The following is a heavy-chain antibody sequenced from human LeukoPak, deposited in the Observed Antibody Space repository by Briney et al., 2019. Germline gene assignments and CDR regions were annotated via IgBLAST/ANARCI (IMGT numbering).Heavy chain of an antibody. CDR3: WLEKVVAAYFDS. D-gene: IGHD2-15*01. V-gene: IGHV4-34*03. Sequence: SETLSLTCAVYGGSFSGYFWSWIRQPPGKGLEWIGDINHNGGTYYNPSLKSRVTISEDTSKNQFSLKMTSMTAADTAIYYCWLEKVVAAYFDSWGQGTLVTVSS. CDR2: INHNGGT. J-gene: IGHJ4*02. CDR1: GGSFSGYF.